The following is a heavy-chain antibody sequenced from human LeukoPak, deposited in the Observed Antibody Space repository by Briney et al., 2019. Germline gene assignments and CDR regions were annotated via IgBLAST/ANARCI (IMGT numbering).Heavy chain of an antibody. CDR2: ISGSGGST. D-gene: IGHD3-3*01. J-gene: IGHJ5*02. CDR1: GFTFSSYA. CDR3: AKEVSDRGFGVDTNWFDP. V-gene: IGHV3-23*01. Sequence: GGSLRLSCAASGFTFSSYAMSWVRQAPGKGLEWVSAISGSGGSTYYADSVKGRFTISRDNSKNTLYLQMNSLRAEDTAVYYCAKEVSDRGFGVDTNWFDPWGQGTLGTVSS.